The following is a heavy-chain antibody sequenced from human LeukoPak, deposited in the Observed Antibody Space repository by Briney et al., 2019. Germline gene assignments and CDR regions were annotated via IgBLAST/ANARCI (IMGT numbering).Heavy chain of an antibody. J-gene: IGHJ5*02. V-gene: IGHV3-33*01. CDR2: IWYDGSNK. D-gene: IGHD6-19*01. Sequence: PGRSLRLSCAASGFTFSSYGMHWVRQAPGKGLEWVPVIWYDGSNKYYADSVKGRFTISRDNSKNTLYLQMNSLRAEDTAVYYCARGMGIMAVAGRRWFDPWGQGTLVTVSS. CDR1: GFTFSSYG. CDR3: ARGMGIMAVAGRRWFDP.